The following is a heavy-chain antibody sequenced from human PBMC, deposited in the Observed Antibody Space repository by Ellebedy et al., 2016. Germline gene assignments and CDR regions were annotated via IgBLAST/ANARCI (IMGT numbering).Heavy chain of an antibody. CDR3: ATGGYCSSTSCPPYYYYYMDV. D-gene: IGHD2-2*01. Sequence: GESLKISXAASGFTFNSYSMNWVRQAPGKGLEWVSSISSSSSYIYYADSVKGRFTISRDNAKNSLYLQMNSLRAEDTAVYYCATGGYCSSTSCPPYYYYYMDVWGKGTTVTVSS. J-gene: IGHJ6*03. CDR2: ISSSSSYI. CDR1: GFTFNSYS. V-gene: IGHV3-21*01.